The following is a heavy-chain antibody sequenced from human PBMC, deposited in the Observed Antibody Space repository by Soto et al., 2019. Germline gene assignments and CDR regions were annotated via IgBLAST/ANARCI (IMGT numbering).Heavy chain of an antibody. J-gene: IGHJ3*02. CDR2: ISWNSGSI. Sequence: GGSLRLSCAASGFTFDDYAMHWVRQAPGKGLEWVSGISWNSGSIGYADSVKGRFTISRDNAKNSLYLQMNSLRAEDTALYYCAKVVAAPNDAFDIWGQGTMVTVSS. D-gene: IGHD2-15*01. CDR1: GFTFDDYA. V-gene: IGHV3-9*01. CDR3: AKVVAAPNDAFDI.